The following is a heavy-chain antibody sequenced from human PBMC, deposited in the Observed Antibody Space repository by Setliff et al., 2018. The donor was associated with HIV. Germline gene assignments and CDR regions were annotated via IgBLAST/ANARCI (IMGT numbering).Heavy chain of an antibody. CDR1: GGSISSSTYY. CDR2: IYQSGST. D-gene: IGHD5-18*01. CDR3: AILRGYCYGYFFGY. J-gene: IGHJ4*02. Sequence: SETLSLTCTVSGGSISSSTYYWGWIRQPPGKGLEWIASIYQSGSTYYNPSLKSRVIISIDTSKNQFSLKLSSVTAADTAVYYCAILRGYCYGYFFGYWGQGMLVTVSS. V-gene: IGHV4-39*07.